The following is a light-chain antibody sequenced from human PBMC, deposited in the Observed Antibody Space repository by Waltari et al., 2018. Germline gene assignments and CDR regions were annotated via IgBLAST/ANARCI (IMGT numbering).Light chain of an antibody. CDR2: EVT. V-gene: IGLV2-23*02. J-gene: IGLJ3*02. CDR3: CSYAGGSTV. Sequence: WNQRQPGKAPKLMIEEVTKRPSGVSNRFSGSKSGNTASLTISGLQAEDEADYFCCSYAGGSTVFGGGTKLTVL.